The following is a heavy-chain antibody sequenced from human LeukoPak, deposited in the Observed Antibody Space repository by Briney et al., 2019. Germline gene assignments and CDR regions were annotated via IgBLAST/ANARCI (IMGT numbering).Heavy chain of an antibody. J-gene: IGHJ3*01. D-gene: IGHD3-16*01. Sequence: GESLKISCKSYGFSFTSYWIGWVRQMPGKGLEWMGIIHPADSHTRYTPSFQGQVSISADKSTSTAYLQWSSLKASDTAMYYCARRGKSAFDVWGQGTMVTVSS. CDR3: ARRGKSAFDV. CDR1: GFSFTSYW. V-gene: IGHV5-51*01. CDR2: IHPADSHT.